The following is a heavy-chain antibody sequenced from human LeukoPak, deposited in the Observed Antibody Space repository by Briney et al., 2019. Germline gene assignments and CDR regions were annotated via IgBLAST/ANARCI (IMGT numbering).Heavy chain of an antibody. J-gene: IGHJ5*02. CDR1: GYTFTGYF. CDR2: INPNSCGT. CDR3: ARDPHRSFDP. V-gene: IGHV1-2*02. Sequence: ASVKVSCKASGYTFTGYFMHWVRQAPGQGLEWLGWINPNSCGTNYAQKFQGRVTMTRDTSISTAYMELSRLIFDDTAVYYCARDPHRSFDPWGQGTLVTVSS.